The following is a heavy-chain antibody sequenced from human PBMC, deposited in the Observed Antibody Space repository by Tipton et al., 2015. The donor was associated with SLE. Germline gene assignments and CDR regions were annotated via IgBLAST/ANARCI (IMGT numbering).Heavy chain of an antibody. J-gene: IGHJ6*02. CDR2: IYTSGST. CDR3: ARSSSYYYGMDV. V-gene: IGHV4-61*09. CDR1: GGSISSSSYY. D-gene: IGHD6-13*01. Sequence: TLSLTCTVSGGSISSSSYYWSWIRQPAGKGLEWIGHIYTSGSTNYNPSLKSRVTISVDTSKNQFSLKLSSVTAADTAVYYCARSSSYYYGMDVWGQGTTVTVSS.